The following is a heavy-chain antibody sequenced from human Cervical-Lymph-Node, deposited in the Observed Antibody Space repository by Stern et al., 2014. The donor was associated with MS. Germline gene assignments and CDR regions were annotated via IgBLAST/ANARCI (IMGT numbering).Heavy chain of an antibody. D-gene: IGHD2-21*02. J-gene: IGHJ2*01. CDR1: KFTFSAFA. CDR2: ISYDGKNK. V-gene: IGHV3-30*01. CDR3: ARQMTHGPCDL. Sequence: VQLVESGGSVVQPGRSLRLSCAASKFTFSAFAMHWVRQAPGKGLEWGAVISYDGKNKFYADSVQGRFTISRDNSKKTLTLQMDSLRTDDTAVYYCARQMTHGPCDLWGRGTLVTVS.